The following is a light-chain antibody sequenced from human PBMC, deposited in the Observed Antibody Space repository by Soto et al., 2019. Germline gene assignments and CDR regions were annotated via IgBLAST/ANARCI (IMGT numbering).Light chain of an antibody. CDR3: QQSYIIPRA. CDR2: AAS. V-gene: IGKV1-39*01. Sequence: DIYMTQSPSSLSASVGDRVTITCRASQTIGSYVNWYQQKPGKAPKLLIYAASSLHSGVPSRFTGSGYGTDCTLTISSLQPEDFATYYCQQSYIIPRAFGQGTTMEIK. CDR1: QTIGSY. J-gene: IGKJ1*01.